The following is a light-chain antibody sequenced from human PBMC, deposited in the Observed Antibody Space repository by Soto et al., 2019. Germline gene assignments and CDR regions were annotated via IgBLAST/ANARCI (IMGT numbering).Light chain of an antibody. J-gene: IGLJ2*01. V-gene: IGLV1-47*01. CDR3: SARDDILSGVV. Sequence: QSVLTQPPSASGTPGQRVTISCSGSSSNIGSNHVYWYQQFPGMAPKLLMYRSDQRPTGVPDQFSGSKSGTSASLAISGLRSYDEADYYCSARDDILSGVVFGGGTKLTVL. CDR2: RSD. CDR1: SSNIGSNH.